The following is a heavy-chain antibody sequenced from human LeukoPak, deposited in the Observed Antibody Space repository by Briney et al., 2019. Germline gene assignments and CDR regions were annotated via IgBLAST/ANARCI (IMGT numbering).Heavy chain of an antibody. CDR3: ARASGYSYGYGLDY. D-gene: IGHD5-18*01. Sequence: GGSLRLSCAASGFTFSSYAMHWVRQAPGKGLEWVAVISYDGSNKYYADSVKGRFTISRDNSKNSLYLQMNSLRAEDTAVYYCARASGYSYGYGLDYWGQGTLVTVSP. V-gene: IGHV3-30*04. J-gene: IGHJ4*02. CDR2: ISYDGSNK. CDR1: GFTFSSYA.